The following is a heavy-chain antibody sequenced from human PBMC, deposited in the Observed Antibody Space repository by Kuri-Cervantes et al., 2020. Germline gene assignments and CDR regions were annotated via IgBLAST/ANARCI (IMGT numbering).Heavy chain of an antibody. D-gene: IGHD3-22*01. J-gene: IGHJ2*01. CDR1: GGSFSGYY. CDR2: INHSGST. CDR3: ARGIEVYYYDSSGYYYPLYWYSDL. V-gene: IGHV4-34*01. Sequence: SETLSLTCAVYGGSFSGYYWSWIRQPPGKGLEWIGEINHSGSTSYNPSLKSRVTISVDTSKNQFSLKLSSVTAADTAVYYCARGIEVYYYDSSGYYYPLYWYSDLWGRGTLVTVSS.